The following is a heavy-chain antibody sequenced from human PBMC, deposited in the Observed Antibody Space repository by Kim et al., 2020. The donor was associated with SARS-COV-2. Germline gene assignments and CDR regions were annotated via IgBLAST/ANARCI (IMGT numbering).Heavy chain of an antibody. D-gene: IGHD3-3*01. J-gene: IGHJ3*02. Sequence: GGSLRLSCTASGFTFGDYAMSWVRQAPGKGLEWVGFIRSKAYGGTTKYAASVKGRFTISRDDSKSIAYLQMNSLKTEDTAVYYCTRVLDGGAFDIWGQGKMVTVSS. CDR2: IRSKAYGGTT. CDR1: GFTFGDYA. CDR3: TRVLDGGAFDI. V-gene: IGHV3-49*04.